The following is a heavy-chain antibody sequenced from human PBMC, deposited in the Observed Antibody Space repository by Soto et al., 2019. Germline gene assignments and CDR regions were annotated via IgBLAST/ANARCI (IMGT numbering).Heavy chain of an antibody. CDR2: ISPYNGDT. CDR3: VRDASSGYRGWWDP. D-gene: IGHD5-18*01. J-gene: IGHJ5*02. Sequence: QVQLVQSGTEVKKPGASVMVSCKTSGYTFTSYGISWVRQAPGQGLEWMGLISPYNGDTIYARKLQGRVIVTADTATSTVYMELRSLRSDGTAVYYCVRDASSGYRGWWDPWGQGTLVAVSS. CDR1: GYTFTSYG. V-gene: IGHV1-18*01.